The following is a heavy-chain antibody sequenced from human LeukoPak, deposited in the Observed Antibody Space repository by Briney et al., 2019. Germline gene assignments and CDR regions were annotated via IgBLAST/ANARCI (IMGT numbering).Heavy chain of an antibody. Sequence: GGSLRLSCSACGFPFSHYGMTWVRQAPGKGLEWVANITQDESEKYYVDSVKGRFTISRDNARNSLYLQMNSPRAEDTAVYFCVRAAGALNFWGQGTLVTVSS. CDR2: ITQDESEK. V-gene: IGHV3-7*04. J-gene: IGHJ4*02. D-gene: IGHD6-19*01. CDR3: VRAAGALNF. CDR1: GFPFSHYG.